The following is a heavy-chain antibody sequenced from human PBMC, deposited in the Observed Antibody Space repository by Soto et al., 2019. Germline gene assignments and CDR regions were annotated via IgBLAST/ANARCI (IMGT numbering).Heavy chain of an antibody. J-gene: IGHJ6*02. CDR1: GFTFSSYA. Sequence: EVQLLESRGGLVQPGGSLRLSCAASGFTFSSYAMSWVRQAPGKGLEWVSAVSGSDGSTYYADSVKGRFTISRDNSKNTLYLQMNSLRAEDTAVYYCAKDGGYSYGYSPLYYYGMDVWGQGTTVTVSS. D-gene: IGHD5-18*01. CDR2: VSGSDGST. V-gene: IGHV3-23*01. CDR3: AKDGGYSYGYSPLYYYGMDV.